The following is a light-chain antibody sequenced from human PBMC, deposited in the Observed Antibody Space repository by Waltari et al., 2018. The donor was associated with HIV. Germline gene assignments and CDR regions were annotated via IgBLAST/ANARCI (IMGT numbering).Light chain of an antibody. CDR2: VGF. V-gene: IGKV2-28*01. J-gene: IGKJ2*01. Sequence: DIVMTQSPLSLTVPPGEPAYIAWTSSPSLSDGNGDENLVWYVQKPEQSPQLLIYVGFNRASEVPDIFSGSGTGTSFTLKISRVEDEDVGIYYCMQGLQRPHTFGQGTKLE. CDR3: MQGLQRPHT. CDR1: PSLSDGNGDEN.